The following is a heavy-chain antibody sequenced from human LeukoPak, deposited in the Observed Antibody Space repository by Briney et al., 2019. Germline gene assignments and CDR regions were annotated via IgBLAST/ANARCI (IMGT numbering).Heavy chain of an antibody. V-gene: IGHV3-23*01. J-gene: IGHJ5*02. CDR3: AKDLRDFWSGYSWGAFDP. Sequence: GGSLRLSCAASGFTFSSYAMSWVRQAPGKRLEWVSAISGSGGSTYYADSVKGRFTISRDNSKNTLYLQMNSLRAEDTAVYYCAKDLRDFWSGYSWGAFDPWGQGTLVTVSS. CDR1: GFTFSSYA. CDR2: ISGSGGST. D-gene: IGHD3-3*01.